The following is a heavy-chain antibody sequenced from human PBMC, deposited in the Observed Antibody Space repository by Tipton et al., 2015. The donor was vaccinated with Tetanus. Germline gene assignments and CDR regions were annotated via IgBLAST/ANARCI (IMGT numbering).Heavy chain of an antibody. CDR3: ARAHCTDGVCNFDF. V-gene: IGHV5-51*01. CDR2: IYPGDSDT. CDR1: GYIFNNYW. J-gene: IGHJ4*02. D-gene: IGHD2-8*01. Sequence: QLVQSGGEVKKPGESLKISCKGSGYIFNNYWIGWVRQEPGKGLEWMGIIYPGDSDTRYSPSFQVQVTISVDKSINTACLQWSSLKASDTSMFYCARAHCTDGVCNFDFWGQGALVTVAS.